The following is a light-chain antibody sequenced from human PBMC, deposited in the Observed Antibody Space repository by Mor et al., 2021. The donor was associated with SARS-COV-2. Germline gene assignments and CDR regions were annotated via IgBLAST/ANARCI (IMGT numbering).Light chain of an antibody. J-gene: IGKJ2*01. CDR1: Y. CDR3: QQSHNNPPYT. Sequence: YLNWYQFKPRNVHRLVIRWASNVPRGVPSRFSGGGSGTNFSLTIDSLQAEDFAVYYCQQSHNNPPYTFGQGTKV. V-gene: IGKV1-39*01. CDR2: WAS.